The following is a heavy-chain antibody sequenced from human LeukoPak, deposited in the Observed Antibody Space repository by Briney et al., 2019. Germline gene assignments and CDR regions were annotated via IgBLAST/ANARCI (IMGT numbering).Heavy chain of an antibody. CDR3: VKVAKYYYGSETYYFFEH. CDR1: GFTFSSYS. V-gene: IGHV3-21*01. CDR2: ISSSSSYI. J-gene: IGHJ4*02. D-gene: IGHD3-10*01. Sequence: PGGSLRLSCAASGFTFSSYSMNWVRQAPGKGLEWVSSISSSSSYIYYADSVKGRFTISRDNAKNSLYLQMNSLRVEDTAIYYCVKVAKYYYGSETYYFFEHWGQGTPVTASS.